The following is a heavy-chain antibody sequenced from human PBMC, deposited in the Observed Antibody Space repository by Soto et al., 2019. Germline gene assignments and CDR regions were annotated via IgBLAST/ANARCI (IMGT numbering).Heavy chain of an antibody. CDR2: IYASGST. J-gene: IGHJ6*02. CDR3: ARDFVESSGSYYSYHYAMDV. D-gene: IGHD3-22*01. CDR1: GGSISTYY. V-gene: IGHV4-4*07. Sequence: SETLSLTCTVSGGSISTYYWNWIRQPAGKGLEWIGRIYASGSTNYNPSLKSRVIMSVDTSKKQFSLKLRSVTAADTAVYYCARDFVESSGSYYSYHYAMDVWGPATTVPSP.